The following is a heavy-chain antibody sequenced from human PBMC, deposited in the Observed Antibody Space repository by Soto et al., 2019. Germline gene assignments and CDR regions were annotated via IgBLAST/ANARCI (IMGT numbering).Heavy chain of an antibody. CDR2: IIPIFGTA. Sequence: SVKVSCKASGGTFSSYAISWVRQAPGQGLEWMGGIIPIFGTANYAQKFQGRVTITADESTSTAYMELSSLSSEDTAAYYCARTPVKNIEVAVRNLGYYYYGMDVWGQGTTVTFS. CDR1: GGTFSSYA. J-gene: IGHJ6*02. CDR3: ARTPVKNIEVAVRNLGYYYYGMDV. V-gene: IGHV1-69*13. D-gene: IGHD6-19*01.